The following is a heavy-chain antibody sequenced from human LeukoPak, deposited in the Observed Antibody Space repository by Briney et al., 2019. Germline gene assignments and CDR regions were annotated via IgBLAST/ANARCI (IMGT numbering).Heavy chain of an antibody. Sequence: GGSLRLSCAASGFTFSDYYMSWIRQAPGKGLEWVSYISSSGSTIYYADSVKGRFTISRDNAKNSLYLQMNSLRAEDTAVYYCARVPGPITMVRGVSLPYYYYYMDVWGKGTTVTVSS. CDR2: ISSSGSTI. CDR1: GFTFSDYY. CDR3: ARVPGPITMVRGVSLPYYYYYMDV. V-gene: IGHV3-11*04. D-gene: IGHD3-10*01. J-gene: IGHJ6*03.